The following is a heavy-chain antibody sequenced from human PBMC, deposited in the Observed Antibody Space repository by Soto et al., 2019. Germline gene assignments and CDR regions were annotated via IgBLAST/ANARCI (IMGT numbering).Heavy chain of an antibody. D-gene: IGHD6-19*01. CDR3: AIGPRMWLAGGGY. Sequence: SETLSLTCTVSGGSISSGGYYWSWIRQHPGKGLEWIGYIYYSGSTYYNPSLKSRVTISIDTSKKQFSLKLNSVTAADTAVYYCAIGPRMWLAGGGYWGQGTQVTVSS. V-gene: IGHV4-31*03. CDR1: GGSISSGGYY. J-gene: IGHJ4*02. CDR2: IYYSGST.